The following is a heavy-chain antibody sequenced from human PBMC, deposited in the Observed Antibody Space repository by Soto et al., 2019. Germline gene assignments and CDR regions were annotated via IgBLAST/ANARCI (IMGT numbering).Heavy chain of an antibody. Sequence: GGSLRLSCAASGFTFSSYSMNWARQAPGKGLEWVSSISSSSGYINYADSVKGRFTISRDNSKNTLYLQMNSLRAGDTAVYYCAKGGIFGVPINYWGQGTLVTVSS. D-gene: IGHD3-3*01. V-gene: IGHV3-21*04. CDR1: GFTFSSYS. CDR2: ISSSSGYI. J-gene: IGHJ4*02. CDR3: AKGGIFGVPINY.